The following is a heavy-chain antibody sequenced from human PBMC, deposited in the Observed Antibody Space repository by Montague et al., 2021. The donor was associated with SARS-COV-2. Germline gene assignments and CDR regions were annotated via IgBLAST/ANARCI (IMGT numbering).Heavy chain of an antibody. CDR2: IFDSGNS. CDR1: GGSIDRFF. V-gene: IGHV4-4*09. CDR3: ARAQPRTIEF. Sequence: SETLSLTCTVSGGSIDRFFWSWIRQTPGKGLEWIAYIFDSGNSNYNPSLKSRVSTSVDTSKNQFSLNLTSVTAADTAVYYCARAQPRTIEFWGQGTLVTVSS. D-gene: IGHD1-14*01. J-gene: IGHJ4*02.